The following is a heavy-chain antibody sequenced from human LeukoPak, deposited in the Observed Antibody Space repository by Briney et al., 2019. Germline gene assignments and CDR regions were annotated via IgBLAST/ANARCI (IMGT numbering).Heavy chain of an antibody. CDR2: IIPIFGTA. V-gene: IGHV1-69*13. J-gene: IGHJ4*02. CDR3: AVGSSGPSIFDY. CDR1: GYTFTNYP. Sequence: GASVKVSCKASGYTFTNYPMNWVRQAPGQGLEWMGGIIPIFGTANYAQKFQGRVTITADESTSTAYMELSSLRSEDTAVYYCAVGSSGPSIFDYWGQGTLVTVSS. D-gene: IGHD3-22*01.